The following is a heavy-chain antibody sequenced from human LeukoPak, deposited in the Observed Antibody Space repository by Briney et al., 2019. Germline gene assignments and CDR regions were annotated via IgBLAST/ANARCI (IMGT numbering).Heavy chain of an antibody. CDR3: ARGRGDHYYYYYGMDV. CDR1: GGSISSSSYY. CDR2: IYYSGST. V-gene: IGHV4-39*01. J-gene: IGHJ6*02. D-gene: IGHD7-27*01. Sequence: PSETLSLTCTVSGGSISSSSYYWGWIRHPPVKGLEWIGSIYYSGSTYYNPSLKSRLTISVDTSKNKFSLKLSSVTAADTAVYYCARGRGDHYYYYYGMDVWGQGTTVTVSS.